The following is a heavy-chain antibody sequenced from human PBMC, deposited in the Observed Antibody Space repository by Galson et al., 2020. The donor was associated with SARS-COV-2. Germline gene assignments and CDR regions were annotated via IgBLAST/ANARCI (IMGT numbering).Heavy chain of an antibody. D-gene: IGHD2-15*01. V-gene: IGHV4-4*07. J-gene: IGHJ5*02. CDR2: IHNSGST. CDR3: ARGPHCSGGSCYSNWFDP. CDR1: GGSINSYY. Sequence: SETLSLTCTVSGGSINSYYWSWIRQPAGQGLEWIGRIHNSGSTDYNPSLKTRVTMSVDTSKNQFSLKLSSVTAADTAVYYCARGPHCSGGSCYSNWFDPWGQGTLVTVSS.